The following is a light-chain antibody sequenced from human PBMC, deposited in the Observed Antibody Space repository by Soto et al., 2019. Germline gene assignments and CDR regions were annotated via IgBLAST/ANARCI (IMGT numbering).Light chain of an antibody. J-gene: IGKJ5*01. CDR3: QQYNSYSYT. Sequence: DIQMTRSPTTLSASVGDRVTITCRASQSISSYLAWYQQKPGKAPKLLIYKASSLESGVPSRFSGSASGTEFTLTISSLQPDDFATYYCQQYNSYSYTFGQGARLEIK. CDR2: KAS. V-gene: IGKV1-5*03. CDR1: QSISSY.